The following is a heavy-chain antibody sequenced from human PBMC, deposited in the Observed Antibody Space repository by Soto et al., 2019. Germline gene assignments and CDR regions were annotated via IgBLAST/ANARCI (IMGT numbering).Heavy chain of an antibody. V-gene: IGHV3-23*01. J-gene: IGHJ4*02. Sequence: GGSLRLSCAASGFTFSSYAMSWVRQAPGKGLEWVSAISGSGGSTYYADSVKGRFTISRDNSKNTLYLQMNSLRAEDTAVYYCAKDRGRKYYYDSSGYYLFDYWGQGTLVTVSS. CDR3: AKDRGRKYYYDSSGYYLFDY. CDR2: ISGSGGST. CDR1: GFTFSSYA. D-gene: IGHD3-22*01.